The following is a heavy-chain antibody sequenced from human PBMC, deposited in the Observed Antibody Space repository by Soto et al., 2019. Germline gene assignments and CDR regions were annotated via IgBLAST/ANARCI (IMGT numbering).Heavy chain of an antibody. Sequence: SVKVSCSASGGTFSSYAISWVREAPGQGLEWMGGIIPIFGTANYAQKFQGRVTITADKSTSTAYMELSSLRSEDTAVYYCAREDIVVVPAASAYYYGMDVWGQGTTVTVSS. D-gene: IGHD2-2*01. V-gene: IGHV1-69*06. CDR3: AREDIVVVPAASAYYYGMDV. CDR1: GGTFSSYA. CDR2: IIPIFGTA. J-gene: IGHJ6*02.